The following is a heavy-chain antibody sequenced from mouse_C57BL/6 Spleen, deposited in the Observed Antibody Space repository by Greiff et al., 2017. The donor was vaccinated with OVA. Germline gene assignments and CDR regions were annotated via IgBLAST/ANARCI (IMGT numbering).Heavy chain of an antibody. CDR1: GFTFSDYY. Sequence: EVNVVESEGGLVQPGSSMKLSCTASGFTFSDYYMAWVRQVPEKGLEWVANINYDGSSTYYLDSLKSRFIISRDNAKNILYLQMSSLKSEDTATYYCARESSNSPFDYWGQGTTLTVSS. D-gene: IGHD2-5*01. CDR3: ARESSNSPFDY. CDR2: INYDGSST. J-gene: IGHJ2*01. V-gene: IGHV5-16*01.